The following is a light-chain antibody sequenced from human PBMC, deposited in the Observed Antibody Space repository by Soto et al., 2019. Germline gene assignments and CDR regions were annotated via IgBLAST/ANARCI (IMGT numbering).Light chain of an antibody. CDR3: QQSYRAPLT. Sequence: DIQMTQSPSSLSASVGDRVTITCRASQTTNTYLNWYQQKPGKAPKLLIHAASSLQSGVPSRFSGSGSGTDFTLTISSLQPEDFTTYYCQQSYRAPLTFGPGTKVDIK. CDR1: QTTNTY. J-gene: IGKJ3*01. V-gene: IGKV1-39*01. CDR2: AAS.